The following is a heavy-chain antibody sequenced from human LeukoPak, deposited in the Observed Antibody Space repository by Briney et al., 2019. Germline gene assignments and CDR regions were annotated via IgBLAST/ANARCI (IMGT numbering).Heavy chain of an antibody. CDR1: GFTFNRYG. D-gene: IGHD6-13*01. CDR3: AKFDSSSWTAVDY. Sequence: GGTLTVSCPASGFTFNRYGMRWVRQAPGKGLTGVSAISGWGCSTYFADSVKGRFTISRDNSKNTLYLQMNSLRAEDTAVYYCAKFDSSSWTAVDYWGEGTLVTVSS. CDR2: ISGWGCST. J-gene: IGHJ4*02. V-gene: IGHV3-23*01.